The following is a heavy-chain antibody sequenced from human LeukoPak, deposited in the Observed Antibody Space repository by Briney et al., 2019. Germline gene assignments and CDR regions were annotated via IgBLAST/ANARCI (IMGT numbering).Heavy chain of an antibody. CDR3: ASRVVVIQY. D-gene: IGHD3-22*01. Sequence: PSETLSLTCSVSGVSITASSFYWGWIRQPPGKGLEWIGTIHYTGSTYYNPSLKSRVTIPVDTSRNQFSLKLSSVTAADTAIYYCASRVVVIQYWGQGTLVTVSS. J-gene: IGHJ4*02. CDR1: GVSITASSFY. V-gene: IGHV4-39*01. CDR2: IHYTGST.